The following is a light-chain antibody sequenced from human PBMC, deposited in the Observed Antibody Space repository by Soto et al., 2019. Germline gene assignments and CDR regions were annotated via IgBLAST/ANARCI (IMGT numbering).Light chain of an antibody. CDR1: QSVSSN. CDR3: QQYDKWPPTT. Sequence: EVVMTQSPATLPVSLGERATLSSRASQSVSSNVAWYQQKPGLAPRLLIHTSATRATGIPARFSGRGSGTCFTLTISGLQSEDFATYYCQQYDKWPPTTFGQGTRLEIK. V-gene: IGKV3-15*01. CDR2: TSA. J-gene: IGKJ5*01.